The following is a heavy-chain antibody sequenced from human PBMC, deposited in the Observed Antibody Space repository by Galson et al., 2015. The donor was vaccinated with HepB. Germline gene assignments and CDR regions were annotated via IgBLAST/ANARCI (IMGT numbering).Heavy chain of an antibody. CDR1: GYSVTSGSFY. CDR2: ISPSGRT. D-gene: IGHD3-9*01. J-gene: IGHJ4*02. CDR3: ARYFER. Sequence: ETLSLTCPVSGYSVTSGSFYWSWIRQPPGKGLEWIGYISPSGRTNYNPSLKSRITISLDTSKNQFSLRLTSVTAADTAVYYCARYFERWGQGTLVTVSS. V-gene: IGHV4-61*01.